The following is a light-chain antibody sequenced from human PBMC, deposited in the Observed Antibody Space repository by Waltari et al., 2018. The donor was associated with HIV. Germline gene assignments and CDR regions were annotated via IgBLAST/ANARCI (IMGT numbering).Light chain of an antibody. CDR2: DAS. V-gene: IGKV1-33*01. Sequence: IQVTQSPSSLSASVGDRVTITCQASQDINKYLNWYQQRLGKAPKLLIYDASNLETGVPSRFSGAGSGTEFTFNISSLQPEDFATYYCQQYEKLPLTFDEGTRVDIK. CDR3: QQYEKLPLT. CDR1: QDINKY. J-gene: IGKJ3*01.